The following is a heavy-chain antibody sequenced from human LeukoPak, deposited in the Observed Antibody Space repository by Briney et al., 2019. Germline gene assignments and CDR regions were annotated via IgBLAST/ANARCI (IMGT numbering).Heavy chain of an antibody. CDR3: ARDSGYSSGWYEEDV. Sequence: TSETLSLTCTVSGGSISSYYWSWIRQPPGKGLEWIGYIYHSGSTKYKSSLKGRVTISIDTSKKQFSLKLRSVTAADTAVYYCARDSGYSSGWYEEDVWGKGTTVIVSS. CDR1: GGSISSYY. CDR2: IYHSGST. V-gene: IGHV4-59*01. J-gene: IGHJ6*04. D-gene: IGHD6-19*01.